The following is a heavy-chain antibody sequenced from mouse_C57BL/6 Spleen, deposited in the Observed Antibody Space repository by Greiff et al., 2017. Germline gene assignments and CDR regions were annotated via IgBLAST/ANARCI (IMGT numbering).Heavy chain of an antibody. CDR1: GYTFTDYN. D-gene: IGHD2-5*01. CDR2: INPNNGGT. CDR3: AREGFYYSNPYAMDY. Sequence: EVQLQQSGPELVKPGASVKIPCKASGYTFTDYNMDWVKQSHGKSLEWIGDINPNNGGTIYNQKFKGKATLTVDKSSSTAYMELRSLTSEDTAVYYCAREGFYYSNPYAMDYWGQGTSVTVSS. V-gene: IGHV1-18*01. J-gene: IGHJ4*01.